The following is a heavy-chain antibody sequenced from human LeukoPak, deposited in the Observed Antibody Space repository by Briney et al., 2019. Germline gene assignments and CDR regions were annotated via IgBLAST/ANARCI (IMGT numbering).Heavy chain of an antibody. CDR3: AKDWSIAVPYWYFDL. CDR1: GFTFSSYG. Sequence: PGGSLRLSCAASGFTFSSYGMHWVRQAPGKGLEWVAVIWYGGSNKYYADSVKGQFTISRDNSKNTLYLQMNSLRAEDTAVYYCAKDWSIAVPYWYFDLWGRGTLVTVSS. V-gene: IGHV3-30*02. D-gene: IGHD6-19*01. CDR2: IWYGGSNK. J-gene: IGHJ2*01.